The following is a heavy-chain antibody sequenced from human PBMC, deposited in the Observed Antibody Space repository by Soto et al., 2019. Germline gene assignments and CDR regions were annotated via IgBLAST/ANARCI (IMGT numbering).Heavy chain of an antibody. D-gene: IGHD6-19*01. CDR3: ARGGWTNDY. CDR2: IYYSGST. V-gene: IGHV4-59*01. CDR1: GGSISNNY. Sequence: PSETLSLTCTVSGGSISNNYWSWVRQPPGKGLEWMGYIYYSGSTNYNPSNKSRVTMSVDTSKNQFSLRLSSVTAADTTVYYCARGGWTNDYWGQGTLVTVS. J-gene: IGHJ4*02.